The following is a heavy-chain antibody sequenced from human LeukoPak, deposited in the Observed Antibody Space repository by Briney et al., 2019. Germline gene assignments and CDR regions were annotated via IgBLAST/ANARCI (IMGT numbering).Heavy chain of an antibody. V-gene: IGHV3-23*01. CDR2: VRVNGRST. CDR1: GFTFSTYD. CDR3: AKDSYGDR. Sequence: GGSLRLSCTASGFTFSTYDMSWVRQAPGKGLEWVSTVRVNGRSTYYADSVKGRFTISRDNSKNTLYLQMNSLRAEDTAVYYCAKDSYGDRWGQGTLVTVSS. J-gene: IGHJ4*02. D-gene: IGHD4-17*01.